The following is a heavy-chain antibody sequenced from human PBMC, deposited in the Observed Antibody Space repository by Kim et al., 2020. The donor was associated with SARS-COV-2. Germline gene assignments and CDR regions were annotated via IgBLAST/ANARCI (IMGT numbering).Heavy chain of an antibody. CDR3: ARLSDSSRWYSRGFDP. CDR1: GYSFTSYW. Sequence: GESLKISCKGSGYSFTSYWIIWVRHMPGKGLEWMGRIVPSDSYTNYRPSVQGHVTISADKSISTAYLQWSSLKASDTAMYYCARLSDSSRWYSRGFDPWGQGTLVTVSS. D-gene: IGHD6-13*01. J-gene: IGHJ5*02. V-gene: IGHV5-10-1*01. CDR2: IVPSDSYT.